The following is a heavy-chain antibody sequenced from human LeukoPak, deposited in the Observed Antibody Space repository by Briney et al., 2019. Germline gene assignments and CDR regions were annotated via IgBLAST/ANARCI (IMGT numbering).Heavy chain of an antibody. CDR2: ISSSGSSI. V-gene: IGHV3-11*04. Sequence: GGSLRLSCAASGFIFSDYYMSWIRQAPGKGLEWVSYISSSGSSIYYADSMKGRFTISRDNAKNSLDLQLNSLRAEDTAVYYCARTPADWYFDLWGRGTLVTVSS. J-gene: IGHJ2*01. CDR1: GFIFSDYY. CDR3: ARTPADWYFDL.